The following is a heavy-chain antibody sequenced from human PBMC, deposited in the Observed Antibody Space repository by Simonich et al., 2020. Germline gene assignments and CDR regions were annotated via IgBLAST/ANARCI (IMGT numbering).Heavy chain of an antibody. Sequence: QVQLVQSGAEVKKPGASVKVSCKASGYTFTGYYMHWVRRASGQGLEWLGVINPNRAGTNQAQKFQGRVTMPRETSISTAYMELSRLRSDDTAVYYCARARLYSSSHAFDIWGQGTMVTVSS. D-gene: IGHD6-6*01. CDR1: GYTFTGYY. V-gene: IGHV1-2*02. J-gene: IGHJ3*02. CDR3: ARARLYSSSHAFDI. CDR2: INPNRAGT.